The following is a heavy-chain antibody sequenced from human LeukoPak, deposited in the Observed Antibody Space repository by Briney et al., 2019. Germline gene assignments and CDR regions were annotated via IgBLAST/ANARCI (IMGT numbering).Heavy chain of an antibody. Sequence: GGSLRLSCAASGFTFNTYAMSWVRQAPGKGLGWVSSISENGESTYYADSVKGRFTISRDNSRNTLYLQMNSLRAEDTAVYYCASYFHYGDYASLWYWGQGTLVTVSP. CDR3: ASYFHYGDYASLWY. CDR2: ISENGEST. D-gene: IGHD4-17*01. J-gene: IGHJ4*02. CDR1: GFTFNTYA. V-gene: IGHV3-23*01.